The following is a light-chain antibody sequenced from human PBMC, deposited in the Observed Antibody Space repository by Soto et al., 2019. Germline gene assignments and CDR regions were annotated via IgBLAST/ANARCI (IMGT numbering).Light chain of an antibody. V-gene: IGLV2-23*02. CDR1: TSDVGNYNL. CDR2: DVS. J-gene: IGLJ1*01. CDR3: CSYAGPHTRYV. Sequence: QSVLTQPASVSGSPGQSITISCTGTTSDVGNYNLVSWYQHHPGKAPKLIIYDVSERPSGVFNRFSASKSGNTASLTISGLQAEDEADYYCCSYAGPHTRYVFGTGTKVTVL.